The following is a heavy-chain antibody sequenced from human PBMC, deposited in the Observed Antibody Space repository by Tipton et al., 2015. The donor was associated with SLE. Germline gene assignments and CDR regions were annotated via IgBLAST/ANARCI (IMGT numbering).Heavy chain of an antibody. CDR1: GFTFSTSA. Sequence: SLRLSCAASGFTFSTSAMHWVRQAPGKGLEWVGRIKSKADGGTTDYVAPVKGRFTMSRDDSKNTLYLQMNSLKTEDTAVYYCIPRGYSGYWGQGTLVTVSS. CDR2: IKSKADGGTT. D-gene: IGHD5-12*01. CDR3: IPRGYSGY. J-gene: IGHJ4*02. V-gene: IGHV3-15*01.